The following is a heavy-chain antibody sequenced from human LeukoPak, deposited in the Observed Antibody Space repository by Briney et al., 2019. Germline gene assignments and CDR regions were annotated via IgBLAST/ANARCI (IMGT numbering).Heavy chain of an antibody. V-gene: IGHV3-9*03. D-gene: IGHD6-13*01. CDR1: GFTFDDYA. J-gene: IGHJ5*02. Sequence: PGRSLRLSCAASGFTFDDYAMHWVRQAPGKGLEWVSGISWNSGSIGYADSVKGRFTISRDNAKNSLYLQMNSLRAEDMALYYCAKGGSSSWPNWFDPWGQGTLVTVSS. CDR2: ISWNSGSI. CDR3: AKGGSSSWPNWFDP.